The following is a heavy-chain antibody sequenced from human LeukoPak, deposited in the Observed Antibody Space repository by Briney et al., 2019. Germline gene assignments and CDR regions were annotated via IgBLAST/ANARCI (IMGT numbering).Heavy chain of an antibody. Sequence: GGSLRLSCAASGFAFSSYTMTWVRQAPGKGLEWVSGISGSGGNTYHADSVKGRFTISRGNAKNTLYLQMNSLRAEDTAVYYCATRVVVITTGAFDIWGQGTMVTVSS. J-gene: IGHJ3*02. V-gene: IGHV3-23*01. D-gene: IGHD3-22*01. CDR2: ISGSGGNT. CDR3: ATRVVVITTGAFDI. CDR1: GFAFSSYT.